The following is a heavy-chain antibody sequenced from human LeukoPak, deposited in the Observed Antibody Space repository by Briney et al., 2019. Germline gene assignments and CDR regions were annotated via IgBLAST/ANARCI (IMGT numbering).Heavy chain of an antibody. Sequence: ASVTVSCKASGYTFTYYYMHWVHQAPGKGLEWMGRVDPEDGETIYAEKFQGRVTITADTSTDTAYMELSSLRSEDTAVYYCATGRGNWFDPWGQGTLVTVSS. V-gene: IGHV1-69-2*01. CDR1: GYTFTYYY. CDR3: ATGRGNWFDP. CDR2: VDPEDGET. J-gene: IGHJ5*02. D-gene: IGHD3-16*01.